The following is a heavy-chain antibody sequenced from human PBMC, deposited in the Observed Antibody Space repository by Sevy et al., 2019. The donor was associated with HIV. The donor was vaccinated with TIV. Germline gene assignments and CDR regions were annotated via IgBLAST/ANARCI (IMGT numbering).Heavy chain of an antibody. V-gene: IGHV1-46*01. D-gene: IGHD3-16*01. CDR3: TRVRSFGFEY. J-gene: IGHJ4*02. CDR1: GYNFTSYY. CDR2: ITPSGDTT. Sequence: ASVKVSCKAAGYNFTSYYIHWVRQAPGQGLEWMGIITPSGDTTTYSQKFQGRVTMTSDTSTSAVYMELSSLRYDDTAGYYCTRVRSFGFEYWGQGTLVTVSS.